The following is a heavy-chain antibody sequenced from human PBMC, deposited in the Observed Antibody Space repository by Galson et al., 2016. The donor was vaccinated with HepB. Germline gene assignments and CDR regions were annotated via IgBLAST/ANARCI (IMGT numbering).Heavy chain of an antibody. Sequence: TLSLTCTVSGGSISSGGYYWSWIRQHPGKGLEWIGYIYYSGSTYYNPSLKSRVTISVDTSKNQFSLKLSSVTAADTAVYYCARGSGLREFWFDPWGQGTLVTVSS. CDR3: ARGSGLREFWFDP. V-gene: IGHV4-31*03. J-gene: IGHJ5*02. CDR1: GGSISSGGYY. D-gene: IGHD3-16*01. CDR2: IYYSGST.